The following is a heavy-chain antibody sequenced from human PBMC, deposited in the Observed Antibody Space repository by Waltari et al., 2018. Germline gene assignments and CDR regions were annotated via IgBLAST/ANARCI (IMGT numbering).Heavy chain of an antibody. CDR3: ASLAVGATTNRDF. CDR2: LIPILSSA. CDR1: GDSFSSYG. Sequence: QVQLVQSGAEVKKPGSSVKVSCKAFGDSFSSYGINWVRQAPGQGLEWIGRLIPILSSANYAQKFQGRVTISADKSTNTAYMEMRSLISEDTAVYYCASLAVGATTNRDFWGQGTLVTVSS. J-gene: IGHJ4*02. V-gene: IGHV1-69*02. D-gene: IGHD1-26*01.